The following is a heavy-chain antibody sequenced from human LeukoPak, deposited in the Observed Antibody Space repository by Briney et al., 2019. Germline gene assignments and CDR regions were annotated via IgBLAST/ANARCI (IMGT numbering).Heavy chain of an antibody. V-gene: IGHV4-34*01. CDR1: GGSLSGYY. Sequence: SESLSPTCVVYGGSLSGYYWRWIRPPPGRGRGWVGEINHSGSTNYNPCLKSRVTISVDTSKTQFSLKLSSVTAADTAVYYCARAIVVVPAGIRRRGSHNDYWGQGTLVTVSS. CDR3: ARAIVVVPAGIRRRGSHNDY. D-gene: IGHD2-2*01. J-gene: IGHJ4*02. CDR2: INHSGST.